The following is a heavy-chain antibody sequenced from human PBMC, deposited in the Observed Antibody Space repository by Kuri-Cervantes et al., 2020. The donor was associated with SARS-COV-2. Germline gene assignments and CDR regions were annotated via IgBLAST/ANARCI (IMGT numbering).Heavy chain of an antibody. V-gene: IGHV3-30-3*01. D-gene: IGHD3-9*01. CDR1: GFTFSSYA. CDR3: ARDPQRYFDRLLSYYYYGMDV. J-gene: IGHJ6*02. Sequence: GGSLRLSCAASGFTFSSYAMHWVRQAPGKGLEWVAVISYDGSNKHYADSVKGRFTISRDNSKNTLYLQMNSLRAEDTAVYYCARDPQRYFDRLLSYYYYGMDVWGQGTTVTVSS. CDR2: ISYDGSNK.